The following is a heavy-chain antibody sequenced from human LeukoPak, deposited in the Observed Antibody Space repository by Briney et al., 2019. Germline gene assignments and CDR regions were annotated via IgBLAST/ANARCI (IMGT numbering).Heavy chain of an antibody. CDR3: ARDYGGIVTLDY. J-gene: IGHJ4*02. CDR1: GFTFSSYG. V-gene: IGHV3-33*01. D-gene: IGHD2/OR15-2a*01. CDR2: IWYDGSNK. Sequence: GGSLRLSCAASGFTFSSYGMHWVRQAPGKGLEWVAVIWYDGSNKYHADSVKGRFIISRDNSKNTLYLQMNSLRAEDTAVYYCARDYGGIVTLDYWGQGTLVTVSS.